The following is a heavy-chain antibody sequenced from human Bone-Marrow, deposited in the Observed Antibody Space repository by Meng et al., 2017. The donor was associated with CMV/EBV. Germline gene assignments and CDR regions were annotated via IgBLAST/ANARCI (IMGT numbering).Heavy chain of an antibody. J-gene: IGHJ5*02. CDR3: LGSWFPP. Sequence: GESLKISCAASGFTFSNAWMSWVRQAPGKGLEWVGRIKSTTDGGTTDYAAPVKGRFTILRDDSKNTVYLQMNSLKTEDTAVYYCLGSWFPPWGQGHRVTGAS. V-gene: IGHV3-15*01. CDR1: GFTFSNAW. CDR2: IKSTTDGGTT. D-gene: IGHD3-10*01.